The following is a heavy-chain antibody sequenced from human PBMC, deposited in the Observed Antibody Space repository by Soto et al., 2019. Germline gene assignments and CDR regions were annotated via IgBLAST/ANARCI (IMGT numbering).Heavy chain of an antibody. CDR1: GYTFTNYY. V-gene: IGHV1-46*01. CDR3: ARGVVVAAIRVDY. Sequence: QVQLVQSGAEVKKPGASVKVSCKASGYTFTNYYMHWVRQAPGQGLEWMGIIKPSSGSTTYAQKFQGRVTMTRDTSTSTVYMELSSLRSEDTAVYYCARGVVVAAIRVDYWGQGTLVTVSS. J-gene: IGHJ4*02. D-gene: IGHD2-21*02. CDR2: IKPSSGST.